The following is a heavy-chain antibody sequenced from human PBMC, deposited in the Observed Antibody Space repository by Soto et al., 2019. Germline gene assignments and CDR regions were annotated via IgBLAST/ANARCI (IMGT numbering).Heavy chain of an antibody. V-gene: IGHV3-7*01. D-gene: IGHD2-2*03. CDR1: GFTFSSYW. J-gene: IGHJ6*02. CDR3: ARGFGYCSSTSCYFYGMDV. CDR2: IKQDGSEK. Sequence: PVGSLRLSCAASGFTFSSYWMSWVRQAPGKGLEWVANIKQDGSEKYYVDSVKGRFTISRDNAKNSLYLQMNSLRAEDTAVYYCARGFGYCSSTSCYFYGMDVWGQGTTVTVSS.